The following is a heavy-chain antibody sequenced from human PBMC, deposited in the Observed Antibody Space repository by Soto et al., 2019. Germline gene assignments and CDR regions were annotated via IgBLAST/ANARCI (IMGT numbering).Heavy chain of an antibody. Sequence: PSETLSLTCAIYGGSFSGYYWSWIRQPPGKGLEWIGEINHSGSTNYNPSLKSRVTISVDTSKNQFSLKLSSVTAADTAVYYCARETYYDFWSGWSYGMDVWGQGTTVT. CDR2: INHSGST. CDR3: ARETYYDFWSGWSYGMDV. V-gene: IGHV4-34*01. D-gene: IGHD3-3*01. CDR1: GGSFSGYY. J-gene: IGHJ6*02.